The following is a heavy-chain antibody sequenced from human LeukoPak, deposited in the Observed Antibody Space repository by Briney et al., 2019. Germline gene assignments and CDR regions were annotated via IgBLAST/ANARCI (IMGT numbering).Heavy chain of an antibody. V-gene: IGHV4-59*11. D-gene: IGHD2-2*01. J-gene: IGHJ3*01. CDR1: GGSLSGHY. CDR3: ARFSWGCSTASCYLTN. Sequence: SETLSLTCTVGGGSLSGHYWGWIRQPPGKGLELVGHIYYTGTTFYNPSLNSRVTITLDTSRNQFSLRLTSVIAADTAVYYCARFSWGCSTASCYLTNWGQGTMVTVSS. CDR2: IYYTGTT.